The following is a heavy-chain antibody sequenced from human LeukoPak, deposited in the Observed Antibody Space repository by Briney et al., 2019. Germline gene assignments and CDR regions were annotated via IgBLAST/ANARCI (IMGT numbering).Heavy chain of an antibody. D-gene: IGHD3-22*01. Sequence: ASVKVSCKASGYTFTGDYMQWVRQAPGQGLEWMGWINPNSGGTNYAQKFQGRVTMTRDTSINTAYMELSRLKSDDTAVYYCARLADYYDSSGSASWGQGTLVTVSS. J-gene: IGHJ5*02. CDR3: ARLADYYDSSGSAS. V-gene: IGHV1-2*02. CDR2: INPNSGGT. CDR1: GYTFTGDY.